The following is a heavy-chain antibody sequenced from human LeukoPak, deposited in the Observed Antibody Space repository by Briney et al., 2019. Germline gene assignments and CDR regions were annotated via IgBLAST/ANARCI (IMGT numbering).Heavy chain of an antibody. CDR3: ARDLGYSSGWYDY. CDR1: GFTFSSYA. Sequence: GGSLILSCAASGFTFSSYAMHWVRQAPGKGLEYVSAISSNGGSTYYANSVKGRFTISRDNSKNTLYLQMGSLRAEDMAVYYCARDLGYSSGWYDYWGQGTLVTVSS. D-gene: IGHD6-19*01. J-gene: IGHJ4*02. V-gene: IGHV3-64*01. CDR2: ISSNGGST.